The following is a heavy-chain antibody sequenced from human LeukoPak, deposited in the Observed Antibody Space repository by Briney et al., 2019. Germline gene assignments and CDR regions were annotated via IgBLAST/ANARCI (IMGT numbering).Heavy chain of an antibody. CDR1: GLTFSSYA. D-gene: IGHD6-19*01. Sequence: GGSLRLSCAASGLTFSSYAMHWVRQAPGKGLEWVAVISYDGSNKYYADSVKGRFTISRDNSKNTLYLQMSSLRAEDTAVYYCARDVRSAVAGISRRDYWGQGTLVTVSS. V-gene: IGHV3-30-3*01. CDR3: ARDVRSAVAGISRRDY. J-gene: IGHJ4*02. CDR2: ISYDGSNK.